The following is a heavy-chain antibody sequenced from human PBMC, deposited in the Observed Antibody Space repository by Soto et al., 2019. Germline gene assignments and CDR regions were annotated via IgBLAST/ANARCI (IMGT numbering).Heavy chain of an antibody. CDR2: ISPYNDPT. CDR1: GYTFIRYG. CDR3: ARGGYYDNSWGKLSHYGLDV. Sequence: QVQLAQSTGEVKKPGASVRVSCKATGYTFIRYGIAWVRQAPGQGFEWMGWISPYNDPTVYAQKFXXRVTRTADTSTXTXYXDLRGLKSDDTAVYYCARGGYYDNSWGKLSHYGLDVWGQGTSVSVSS. V-gene: IGHV1-18*01. D-gene: IGHD3-16*01. J-gene: IGHJ6*02.